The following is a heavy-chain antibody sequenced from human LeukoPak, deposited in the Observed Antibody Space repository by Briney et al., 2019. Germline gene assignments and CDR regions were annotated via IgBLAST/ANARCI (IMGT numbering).Heavy chain of an antibody. Sequence: ASVKVSCKASGYTFTGYYMHWVRQAPGQGLEWMGWINPNSGGTNYAQKFQGRVTMTRDTSISTAYMELRSLRSDDTAVYYCARDNTVYYDILTGLAFDIWGQGTMVTVSS. CDR3: ARDNTVYYDILTGLAFDI. CDR2: INPNSGGT. D-gene: IGHD3-9*01. V-gene: IGHV1-2*02. CDR1: GYTFTGYY. J-gene: IGHJ3*02.